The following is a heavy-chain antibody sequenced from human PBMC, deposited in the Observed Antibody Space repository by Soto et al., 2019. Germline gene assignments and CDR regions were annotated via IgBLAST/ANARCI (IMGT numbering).Heavy chain of an antibody. CDR2: IIPIFGTA. V-gene: IGHV1-69*01. CDR1: GGTFSSYA. J-gene: IGHJ6*02. D-gene: IGHD5-12*01. CDR3: ARVRMVATPGYYYYGMDV. Sequence: QVQLVQSGAEVKKPGSSVKVSCKASGGTFSSYAISWVRQAPGQVLEWMGGIIPIFGTANYAQKFQGRVTITADESTSTAYMELSSLRSEDTAVYYCARVRMVATPGYYYYGMDVWGQGTTVTVSS.